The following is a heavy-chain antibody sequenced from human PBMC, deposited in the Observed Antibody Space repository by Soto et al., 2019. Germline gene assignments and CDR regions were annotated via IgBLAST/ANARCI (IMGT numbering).Heavy chain of an antibody. V-gene: IGHV1-69*06. CDR1: GGTFSSYV. Sequence: QVQLVQSGAEVKKPGSSVKVSCKASGGTFSSYVVRWVRQAPGQGLEWVGGIIPIFGTANYAQKFQGRVTITADKSTRKVYLELSSLRSDDTAVYYCASGEHNWFDPWGQGTLDTVSS. J-gene: IGHJ5*02. D-gene: IGHD1-26*01. CDR2: IIPIFGTA. CDR3: ASGEHNWFDP.